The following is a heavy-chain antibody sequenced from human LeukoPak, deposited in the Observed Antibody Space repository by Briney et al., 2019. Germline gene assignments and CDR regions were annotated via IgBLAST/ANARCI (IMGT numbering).Heavy chain of an antibody. CDR3: ARESNYDAVDY. D-gene: IGHD5-12*01. V-gene: IGHV3-21*01. CDR1: GFTFSSYS. J-gene: IGHJ4*02. Sequence: GGSLRLSCAASGFTFSSYSMTWVRQTPGKGLEWVSSISSSSSYIYYADSVKGRFTISRDNAKNSLYLQMNSLRAEDTAVYYCARESNYDAVDYWGQGTLVTVSS. CDR2: ISSSSSYI.